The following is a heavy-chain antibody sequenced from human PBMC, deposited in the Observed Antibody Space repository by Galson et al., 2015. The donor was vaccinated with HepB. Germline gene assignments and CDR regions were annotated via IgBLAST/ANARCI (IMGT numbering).Heavy chain of an antibody. D-gene: IGHD6-6*01. V-gene: IGHV3-21*01. CDR1: GFTFSSYS. Sequence: SLRLSCAASGFTFSSYSMNWVRQAPGKGLEWVSSISSSSSYIYYADSVKGRFTISRDNAKNSLYLQMNSLRAEDTAVYYCARGRTYSSSFDYWGQGTLVTVSS. CDR3: ARGRTYSSSFDY. CDR2: ISSSSSYI. J-gene: IGHJ4*02.